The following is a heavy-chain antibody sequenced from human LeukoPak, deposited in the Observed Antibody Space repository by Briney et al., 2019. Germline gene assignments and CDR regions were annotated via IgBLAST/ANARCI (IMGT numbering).Heavy chain of an antibody. CDR2: INSEGSST. Sequence: PGGSLRLSCAASGFTFSSYWMHWVRQAPGKGLVWVSRINSEGSSTSYADSVKGRFTISRDNAKNTLYLQMNSLRAEDTAVYYCARLWDNRIYDAFDIWGQGTMVTVSS. J-gene: IGHJ3*02. D-gene: IGHD1-14*01. CDR1: GFTFSSYW. V-gene: IGHV3-74*01. CDR3: ARLWDNRIYDAFDI.